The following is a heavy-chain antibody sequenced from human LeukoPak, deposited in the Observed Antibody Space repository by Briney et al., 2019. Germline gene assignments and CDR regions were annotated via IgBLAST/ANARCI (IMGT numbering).Heavy chain of an antibody. CDR3: SEGCFEPFDH. J-gene: IGHJ5*02. V-gene: IGHV4-59*02. Sequence: SETLSLTCLVSGASVSTSHWNWIRQLPGKGLEWIGCLSYTGKTDYNPSLTSRVTISLGTSKNQVSLKLRSVTAADTAVYYCSEGCFEPFDHWGQGTLVVVSS. CDR2: LSYTGKT. D-gene: IGHD2-15*01. CDR1: GASVSTSH.